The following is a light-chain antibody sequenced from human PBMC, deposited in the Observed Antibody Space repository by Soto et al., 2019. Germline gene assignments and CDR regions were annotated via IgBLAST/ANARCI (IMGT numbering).Light chain of an antibody. J-gene: IGLJ1*01. CDR1: SSDVGGYNY. V-gene: IGLV2-14*01. Sequence: QSALTQPASVSGSPGQSITISCTGTSSDVGGYNYVSWYQQHPGKAPKLMIYEVSNRPSGVSNRFSGSKSGNTASLTISGLQAEAEADYYCSSYTSSSTLHVFGTGTKLTVL. CDR3: SSYTSSSTLHV. CDR2: EVS.